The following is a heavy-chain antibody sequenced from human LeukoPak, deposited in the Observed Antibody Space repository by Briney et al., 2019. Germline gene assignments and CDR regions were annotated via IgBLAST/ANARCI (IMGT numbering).Heavy chain of an antibody. CDR2: MYYSGST. Sequence: PSETLSLTCIVSGGSISSYDWSWIRQPPGKGLEWIGYMYYSGSTNYNPSLKSRVTISVDTSKNQFSLKLSSVTAADTAVYYCARRGGIPPGAFDIWGQGTMVTVSS. J-gene: IGHJ3*02. CDR1: GGSISSYD. D-gene: IGHD1-26*01. CDR3: ARRGGIPPGAFDI. V-gene: IGHV4-59*01.